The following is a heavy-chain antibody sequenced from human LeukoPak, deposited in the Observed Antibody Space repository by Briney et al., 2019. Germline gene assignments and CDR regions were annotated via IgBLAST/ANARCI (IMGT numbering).Heavy chain of an antibody. CDR2: YTSGST. J-gene: IGHJ5*02. V-gene: IGHV4-4*07. D-gene: IGHD5-18*01. CDR3: ARDRGIQLWLAWFDP. Sequence: YTSGSTNYTPSLKSRVTMSVDTSKNQFSLKLSSVTAADTAVYYCARDRGIQLWLAWFDPWGQGTLVTVSS.